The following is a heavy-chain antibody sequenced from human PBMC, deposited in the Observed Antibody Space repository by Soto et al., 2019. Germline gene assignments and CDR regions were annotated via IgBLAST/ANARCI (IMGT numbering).Heavy chain of an antibody. CDR2: INPSVGSA. V-gene: IGHV1-46*01. CDR3: ARDYLSSKLSLSYFDF. CDR1: GYSFISHY. D-gene: IGHD2-2*01. Sequence: QVQLVQSGAEVTRPGASVKVSCKASGYSFISHYIHWVRQAPGQGLERMGFINPSVGSATLAQKFQGRVTMTRDTSTSTVYMELTILRSEDAAVYYCARDYLSSKLSLSYFDFWGQGTLVTVSS. J-gene: IGHJ4*02.